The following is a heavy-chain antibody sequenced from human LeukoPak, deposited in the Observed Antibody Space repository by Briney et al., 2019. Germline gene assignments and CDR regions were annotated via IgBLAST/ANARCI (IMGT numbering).Heavy chain of an antibody. CDR1: GGSISSYY. Sequence: SETLSLTCTVSGGSISSYYWSWIRQPPGKGLEWIGYIYYSGSTNYNPSLKSRVTISVDTSKNQFSLKLSSVTAADTAVYYCAREERELPDYWGQGTLVTVSS. CDR3: AREERELPDY. CDR2: IYYSGST. V-gene: IGHV4-59*12. J-gene: IGHJ4*02. D-gene: IGHD1-26*01.